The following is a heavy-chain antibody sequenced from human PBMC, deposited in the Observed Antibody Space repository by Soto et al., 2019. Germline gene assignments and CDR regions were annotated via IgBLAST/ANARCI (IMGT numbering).Heavy chain of an antibody. J-gene: IGHJ4*02. CDR3: ARRRIVPTTNFDY. D-gene: IGHD2-21*01. V-gene: IGHV4-39*01. CDR2: IFHTGAT. CDR1: GDSITSSIFD. Sequence: SETLSLTCTVSGDSITSSIFDWGWIRQPPGKGLEWIGHIFHTGATYQNPTLKSRLRMSVDTSKNQFSLNLSSVTATDTAIYYCARRRIVPTTNFDYWGQGTLVTVSS.